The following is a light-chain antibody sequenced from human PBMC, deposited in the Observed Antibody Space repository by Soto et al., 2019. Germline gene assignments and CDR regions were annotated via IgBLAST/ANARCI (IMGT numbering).Light chain of an antibody. CDR1: QSISSW. V-gene: IGKV1-5*01. CDR3: QQYNSYSGT. J-gene: IGKJ4*01. CDR2: DAS. Sequence: DIQITQSPSTLSASVGDRVTITCRASQSISSWLAWYQQKPGKAAKLLIYDASSLESGVPSRFSGSGSGTEFTLTISSLQPDDFATYYCQQYNSYSGTFGGGTKV.